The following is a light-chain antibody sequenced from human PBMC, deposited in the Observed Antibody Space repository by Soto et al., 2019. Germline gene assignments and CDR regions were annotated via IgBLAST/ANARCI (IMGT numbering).Light chain of an antibody. Sequence: EIVMTQSPATLSVSPGETTRLSCRASQSINSDVAWYQQKVGQTPRLLIHGASTRATGIAARFSGSGSGTEFTLTISSLRSEDFAVYYCQQYGSSLRTFGQGTKVDIK. V-gene: IGKV3D-15*02. CDR2: GAS. CDR3: QQYGSSLRT. J-gene: IGKJ1*01. CDR1: QSINSD.